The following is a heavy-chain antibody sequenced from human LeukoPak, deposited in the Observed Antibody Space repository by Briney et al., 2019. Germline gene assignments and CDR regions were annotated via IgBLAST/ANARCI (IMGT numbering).Heavy chain of an antibody. J-gene: IGHJ6*02. V-gene: IGHV1-18*01. CDR1: GYTFTSYG. CDR3: ARDSEVISYYYYGMDV. D-gene: IGHD2-21*01. Sequence: ASVKASCKASGYTFTSYGISWVRQAPGQGLEWMGWISAYNGNTNYAQKLQGRVTMTTDTSTSTAYMELRSLRSDDTAVYYCARDSEVISYYYYGMDVWGQGTTVTVSS. CDR2: ISAYNGNT.